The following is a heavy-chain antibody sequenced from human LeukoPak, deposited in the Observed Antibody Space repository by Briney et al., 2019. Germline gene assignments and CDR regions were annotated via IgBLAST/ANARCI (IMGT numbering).Heavy chain of an antibody. CDR1: GGSISRNHW. V-gene: IGHV4-4*02. Sequence: SETLSLTCAVSGGSISRNHWWSWVRQPPGKGLEWIGYIYYSGSTNYNPSLKSRVTISVDTSKNQFSLKLSSVTAADTAVYYCARGLYCGGDCHAFHIWGQGTMVTVSS. CDR2: IYYSGST. CDR3: ARGLYCGGDCHAFHI. J-gene: IGHJ3*02. D-gene: IGHD2-21*02.